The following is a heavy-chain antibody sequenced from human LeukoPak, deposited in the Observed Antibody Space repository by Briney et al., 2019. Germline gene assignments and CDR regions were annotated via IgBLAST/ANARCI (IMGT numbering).Heavy chain of an antibody. V-gene: IGHV1-69*02. CDR1: GGTFSSYT. Sequence: RASVKVSCKASGGTFSSYTISWVRQAPGQGLEWMGRIIPILGIANYAQKFQGRVTITADKSTSTAYMELSSLRSEDTAVYDCARGLSEYCSSTSCYTLNWFDPWGQGTLVTVSS. J-gene: IGHJ5*02. CDR3: ARGLSEYCSSTSCYTLNWFDP. CDR2: IIPILGIA. D-gene: IGHD2-2*02.